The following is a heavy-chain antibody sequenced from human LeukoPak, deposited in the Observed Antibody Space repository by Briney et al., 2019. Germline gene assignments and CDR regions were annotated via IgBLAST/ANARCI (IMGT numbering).Heavy chain of an antibody. CDR1: GFTFSSYG. CDR2: IWYDGSNK. J-gene: IGHJ4*02. D-gene: IGHD2-2*02. Sequence: GGSLRLSCAASGFTFSSYGMHWVRQAPGKGLEWVAVIWYDGSNKYYADSVKGRFTISRDNSKNTLYLQMNSLRAEDTAVYYCAKAQRPGDIVVVPAAIDYWGQGTLVTVSS. V-gene: IGHV3-30*02. CDR3: AKAQRPGDIVVVPAAIDY.